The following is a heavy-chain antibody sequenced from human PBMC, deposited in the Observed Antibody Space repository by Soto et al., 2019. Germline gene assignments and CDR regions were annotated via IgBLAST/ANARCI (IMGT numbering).Heavy chain of an antibody. J-gene: IGHJ4*02. CDR1: GYTFIGYY. D-gene: IGHD5-12*01. CDR3: ARVTGEWLRLPLGY. V-gene: IGHV1-2*02. CDR2: INPNSGGT. Sequence: ASVKVSCKASGYTFIGYYIHWVRQAPGQGLEWMGWINPNSGGTNYAQKFQGRVTMTRDTSISTACMELSRLRSDDTAVYYCARVTGEWLRLPLGYWGQGTLVTVSS.